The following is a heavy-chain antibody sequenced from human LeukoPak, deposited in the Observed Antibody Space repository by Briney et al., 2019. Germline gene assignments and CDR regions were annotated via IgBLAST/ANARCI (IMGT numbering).Heavy chain of an antibody. V-gene: IGHV1-3*03. CDR3: ARAGSMVRGVGIFGFDY. CDR1: GYTFTSYA. D-gene: IGHD3-10*01. J-gene: IGHJ4*02. Sequence: ASVKVSCKASGYTFTSYALHWVRQAPGQRLEWMGWINAGNGNTKYSLEFQGRVTVTRDTSASTSYMELSSLRSEGMAVYYCARAGSMVRGVGIFGFDYWGQGTLVTVS. CDR2: INAGNGNT.